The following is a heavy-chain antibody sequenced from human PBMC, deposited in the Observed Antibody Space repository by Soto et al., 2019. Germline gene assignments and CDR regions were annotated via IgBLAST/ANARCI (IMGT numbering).Heavy chain of an antibody. CDR2: IYPCDSDT. V-gene: IGHV5-51*01. CDR1: GYSFTSYW. CDR3: ARRLGYCSGGSCHNWFDP. Sequence: GESLKISCKGSGYSFTSYWIGWVRQMPGKGLEWMGIIYPCDSDTRYSPSFQGQVTISADKSISTAYLQWSSLKASDNAMYYCARRLGYCSGGSCHNWFDPWGQGTLVTVSS. D-gene: IGHD2-15*01. J-gene: IGHJ5*02.